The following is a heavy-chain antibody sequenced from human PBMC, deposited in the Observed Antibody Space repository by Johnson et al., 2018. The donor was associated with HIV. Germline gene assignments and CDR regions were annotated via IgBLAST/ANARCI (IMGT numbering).Heavy chain of an antibody. D-gene: IGHD3-16*01. CDR1: GFTFSSYW. J-gene: IGHJ3*02. CDR2: IKQDGSEK. Sequence: VQLVESGGNVVQPGRSQRLSCAASGFTFSSYWMSWVRQAPGKGLEWVANIKQDGSEKYYVDSVKGRVTISRENAKNSLYLQMNSLSAGDMAVYYCARDGGFVGAFDIWGQGTMVIVSS. V-gene: IGHV3-7*01. CDR3: ARDGGFVGAFDI.